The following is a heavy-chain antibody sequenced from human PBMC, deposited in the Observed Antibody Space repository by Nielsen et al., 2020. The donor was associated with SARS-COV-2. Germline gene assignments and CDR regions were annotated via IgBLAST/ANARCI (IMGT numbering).Heavy chain of an antibody. D-gene: IGHD3-10*01. CDR3: ANLRYGSGSYPGTIN. J-gene: IGHJ4*02. Sequence: SVKVSCKASGGTFSSYAISWVRQAPGQGLEWMGGIIPIFGTANYAQKFQGRVTITADESTSTAYMELSSLRSEDTAVYYCANLRYGSGSYPGTINWGQGTLVTVSS. CDR1: GGTFSSYA. CDR2: IIPIFGTA. V-gene: IGHV1-69*13.